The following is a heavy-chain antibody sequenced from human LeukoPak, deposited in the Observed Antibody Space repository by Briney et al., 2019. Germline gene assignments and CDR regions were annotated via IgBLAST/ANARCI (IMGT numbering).Heavy chain of an antibody. V-gene: IGHV1-8*01. CDR3: ARGVAVAGSHRWVLDY. CDR1: GYTFTSYD. J-gene: IGHJ4*02. CDR2: MNPNSGNT. Sequence: ASVKVSCKASGYTFTSYDINWVRQATGQGLEWMGWMNPNSGNTGYAQKFQGRVTMTRNTSISTAYMELSSLRSEDTAVYYCARGVAVAGSHRWVLDYWGQGTLVTVSS. D-gene: IGHD6-19*01.